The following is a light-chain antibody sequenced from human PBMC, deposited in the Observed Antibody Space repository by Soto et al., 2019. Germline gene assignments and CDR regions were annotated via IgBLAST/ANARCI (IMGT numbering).Light chain of an antibody. V-gene: IGLV2-11*01. Sequence: QSALTQPRSVSGSPGQSVTISCTGTSSDVGGYNYVSWYQQHPGKAPKLMIYDVSKRPSGVPDRFSGSKSGNTASLTISGLQAEDEADYYCGSQVFGGGTKLTVL. CDR3: GSQV. CDR1: SSDVGGYNY. J-gene: IGLJ2*01. CDR2: DVS.